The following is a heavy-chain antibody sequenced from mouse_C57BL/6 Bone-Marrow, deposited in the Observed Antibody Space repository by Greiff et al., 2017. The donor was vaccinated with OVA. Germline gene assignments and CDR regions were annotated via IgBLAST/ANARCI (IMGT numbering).Heavy chain of an antibody. CDR3: TRRTKGYFDV. V-gene: IGHV5-9-1*02. CDR1: GFTFSSYA. Sequence: EVQLQQSGEGLVKPGGSLKLSCAASGFTFSSYAMSWVRQTPEKRLEWVAYISSGGDYIYYADTVKGRFTISRDNARNTLYLQMSSLKSEDTAMYYCTRRTKGYFDVWGTGTTVTVSS. J-gene: IGHJ1*03. CDR2: ISSGGDYI.